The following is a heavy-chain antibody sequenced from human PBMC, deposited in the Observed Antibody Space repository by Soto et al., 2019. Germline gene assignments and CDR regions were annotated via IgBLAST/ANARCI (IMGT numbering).Heavy chain of an antibody. J-gene: IGHJ6*02. CDR2: ISGSGAGT. D-gene: IGHD3-3*01. Sequence: GESLKISCTVSGFTFSSSAMSWVRQAPGRGLEWVSGISGSGAGTYYADSVKGRFTISRDNSKNTLYLQMSGLRAEDTAVYYCAKGPTIFGAVISFDYYYGMYVWGQGTPVTVSS. CDR3: AKGPTIFGAVISFDYYYGMYV. CDR1: GFTFSSSA. V-gene: IGHV3-23*01.